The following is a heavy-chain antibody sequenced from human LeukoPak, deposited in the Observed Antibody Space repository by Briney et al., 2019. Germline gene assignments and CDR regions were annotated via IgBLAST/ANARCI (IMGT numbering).Heavy chain of an antibody. CDR2: ISRMGVTT. D-gene: IGHD2-2*01. V-gene: IGHV3-23*01. J-gene: IGHJ4*02. CDR3: AKEEVPNDY. CDR1: GFTLNSNA. Sequence: PGRSLRLSCAVSGFTLNSNAMCWVRQAPGTGLEWVSGISRMGVTTYYADSVKGRFTISRDTSKNTLYLQMNTLRPEDTAVYCCAKEEVPNDYWGQGTLVTVSS.